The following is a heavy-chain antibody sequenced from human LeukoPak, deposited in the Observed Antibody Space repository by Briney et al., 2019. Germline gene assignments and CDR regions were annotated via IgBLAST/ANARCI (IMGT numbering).Heavy chain of an antibody. CDR3: AKNWAWYDY. CDR2: VKEDGSEK. CDR1: GFTFSTYW. Sequence: GGSLRVSCAASGFTFSTYWMNWVRQAPGKGLGWVATVKEDGSEKYYMDSVKGRFIIFRDNAKNSLYLQMNSLRAEDTAVYHCAKNWAWYDYWGQGTLVTVSS. J-gene: IGHJ4*02. V-gene: IGHV3-7*05. D-gene: IGHD7-27*01.